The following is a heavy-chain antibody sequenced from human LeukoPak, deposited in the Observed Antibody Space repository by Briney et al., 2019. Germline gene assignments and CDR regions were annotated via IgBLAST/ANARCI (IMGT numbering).Heavy chain of an antibody. J-gene: IGHJ3*02. Sequence: SETLSLTCAVSGGSINNYFWSWVRQPAGKGQEWLGRIYSNGISYYNPSLKSRVTMSVDTSKNHFSLKLTSVTAADTAVYYCARGNGEATREAFDIWGLGTMVTVSS. CDR1: GGSINNYF. CDR3: ARGNGEATREAFDI. D-gene: IGHD4-17*01. V-gene: IGHV4-4*07. CDR2: IYSNGIS.